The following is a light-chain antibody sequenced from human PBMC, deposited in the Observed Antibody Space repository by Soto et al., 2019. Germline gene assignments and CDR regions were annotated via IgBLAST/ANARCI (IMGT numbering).Light chain of an antibody. CDR2: EVS. CDR3: CSFTVSGTFI. J-gene: IGLJ2*01. CDR1: SSDIGSNDV. V-gene: IGLV2-23*02. Sequence: QSVLTQPASVSGSPGQPITISCTGRSSDIGSNDVVSWYQQHPGKAPKLMIYEVSKRPSGVSNRFSGSRSGNTASLTISGLQAEDEADYYCCSFTVSGTFIFGGGTKLTVL.